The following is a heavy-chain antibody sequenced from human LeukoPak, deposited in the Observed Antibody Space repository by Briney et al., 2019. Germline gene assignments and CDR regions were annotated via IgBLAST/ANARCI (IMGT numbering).Heavy chain of an antibody. CDR1: GFTFSNYG. CDR2: MWYDGSIK. V-gene: IGHV3-33*02. J-gene: IGHJ6*03. D-gene: IGHD5-24*01. Sequence: GRSLRLSCAASGFTFSNYGMHWVCQAPGKGLEWLAIMWYDGSIKYYADSAKGRFTISRDNSKNTVFLQMNSLRAEDTAVYYCARGRDGYNYYYYYYMDVWGKGTTVTVSS. CDR3: ARGRDGYNYYYYYYMDV.